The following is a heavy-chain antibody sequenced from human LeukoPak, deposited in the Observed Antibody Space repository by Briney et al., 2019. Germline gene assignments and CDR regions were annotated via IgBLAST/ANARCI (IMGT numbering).Heavy chain of an antibody. V-gene: IGHV3-7*03. CDR3: ARGGDKNVM. CDR2: IKEDGGQK. D-gene: IGHD3-10*01. Sequence: GGSLRLSCVVSGFTFSEYWMTWVRQAPGKGLEWVANIKEDGGQKHYVDSVKGRFTIFRDNAKDTLYLQMDSLRAEDTAVYYCARGGDKNVMGGQGTLVTVSS. CDR1: GFTFSEYW. J-gene: IGHJ4*02.